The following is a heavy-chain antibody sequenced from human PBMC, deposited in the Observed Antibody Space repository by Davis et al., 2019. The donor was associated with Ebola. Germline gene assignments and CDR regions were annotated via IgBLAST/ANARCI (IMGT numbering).Heavy chain of an antibody. CDR3: ARVGYCISTSCYYFDY. D-gene: IGHD2-2*01. Sequence: GESLKISCKGSGYSFTTYWIGWVRQKPGRGLEWMGMIYPSDSDTRYSPSFQGQVIISADQSISTAYLQWSSLKASDTAMYYCARVGYCISTSCYYFDYWGQGTLVTVSS. CDR1: GYSFTTYW. V-gene: IGHV5-51*01. CDR2: IYPSDSDT. J-gene: IGHJ4*02.